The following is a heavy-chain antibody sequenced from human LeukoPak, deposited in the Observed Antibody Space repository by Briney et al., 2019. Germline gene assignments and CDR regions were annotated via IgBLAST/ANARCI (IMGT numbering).Heavy chain of an antibody. CDR1: GFTFSSYW. D-gene: IGHD2-2*02. CDR3: PGSCSRTSCYTGWFDP. CDR2: IKQDGSEK. V-gene: IGHV3-7*01. J-gene: IGHJ5*02. Sequence: QTGGSLRLSCAASGFTFSSYWMSWVRQAPGKGLEWVANIKQDGSEKYYVDSVKGRFTISRDNAKNSLYLQMNSLRAEDTAVYYCPGSCSRTSCYTGWFDPWGQGTLVTVSS.